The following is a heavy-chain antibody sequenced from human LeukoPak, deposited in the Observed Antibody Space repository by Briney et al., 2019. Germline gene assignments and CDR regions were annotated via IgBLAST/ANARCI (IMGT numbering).Heavy chain of an antibody. CDR2: TVSEIDGGTT. Sequence: GGSLRLSCAASGFTFNYAWMSWVRQVPGKGLEWVGQTVSEIDGGTTDYATPVKGRFTISRDDSKSTLYLQMNSLKIEDTAVYYCTTDEDWNYARKDVWGQGATVIVS. CDR1: GFTFNYAW. CDR3: TTDEDWNYARKDV. V-gene: IGHV3-15*04. D-gene: IGHD1-7*01. J-gene: IGHJ6*02.